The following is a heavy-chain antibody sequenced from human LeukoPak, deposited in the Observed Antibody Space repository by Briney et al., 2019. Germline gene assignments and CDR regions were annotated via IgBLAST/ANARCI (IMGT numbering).Heavy chain of an antibody. CDR2: IIHSETT. V-gene: IGHV4-34*01. CDR1: GGSFSAYC. CDR3: ARGDSSGHYYSWFDP. D-gene: IGHD3-22*01. Sequence: ETLSLTCAVYGGSFSAYCWSWIRQPPGKRLEWIGEIIHSETTDYNPSLKSRVTISVDTSKNQFSLKLSSVTAADTAVYYCARGDSSGHYYSWFDPWGQGTLVTVSS. J-gene: IGHJ5*02.